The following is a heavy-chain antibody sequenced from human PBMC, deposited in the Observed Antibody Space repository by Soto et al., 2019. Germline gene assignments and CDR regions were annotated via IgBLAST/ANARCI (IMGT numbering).Heavy chain of an antibody. V-gene: IGHV1-69*01. CDR3: ARADCSSTSCPGYGMDV. J-gene: IGHJ6*02. CDR2: IIPIFGTA. Sequence: QVQLVQSGAEVKKPGSSVKVSCKASGGTFSSYAISWVRQAPGQGLEWMGGIIPIFGTANYAQKFQGRVTITADESTSTADMELSSLRSEDTAVYYCARADCSSTSCPGYGMDVWGQGTTVTVSS. D-gene: IGHD2-2*01. CDR1: GGTFSSYA.